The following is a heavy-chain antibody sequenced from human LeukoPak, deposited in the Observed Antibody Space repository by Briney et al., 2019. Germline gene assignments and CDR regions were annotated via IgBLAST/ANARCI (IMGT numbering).Heavy chain of an antibody. CDR2: INPSSGGT. J-gene: IGHJ5*02. D-gene: IGHD2-2*01. CDR3: AREPVVLVPAAIFNWFDP. Sequence: ASVKVSCKASGYTFTGYYIHWVRQAPGQGLEWMGWINPSSGGTHYAQKFQGRVTMTRDTSISTAYMELSRLRSDDTAVYYCAREPVVLVPAAIFNWFDPWGQGTLVTVSS. V-gene: IGHV1-2*02. CDR1: GYTFTGYY.